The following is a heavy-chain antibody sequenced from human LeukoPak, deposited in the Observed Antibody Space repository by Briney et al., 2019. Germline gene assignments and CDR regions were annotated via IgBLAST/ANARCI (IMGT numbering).Heavy chain of an antibody. J-gene: IGHJ4*02. CDR1: GYSISSGYY. V-gene: IGHV4-38-2*02. CDR3: ARVRLTKLYYFDY. Sequence: SETLSLTCTVSGYSISSGYYWGWIRQPPGKGLEWIGSIYHSGSTYYNPSLKSRVPISVDTSKNQFSLKLSSVTAADTAVYYCARVRLTKLYYFDYWGQGTLVTVSS. D-gene: IGHD5-12*01. CDR2: IYHSGST.